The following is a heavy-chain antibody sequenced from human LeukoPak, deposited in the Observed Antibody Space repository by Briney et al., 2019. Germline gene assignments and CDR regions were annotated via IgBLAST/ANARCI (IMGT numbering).Heavy chain of an antibody. V-gene: IGHV3-33*01. CDR1: GFTFNNNG. D-gene: IGHD1-26*01. CDR2: IWFDGSNK. CDR3: GSSDASAYYQSIDY. Sequence: AGTSLGLSCAASGFTFNNNGMHWVRQAPDKGLEWLALIWFDGSNKYYADSVKGRFTISRDNSKKTLYLQMNSLRAEDTAVYYCGSSDASAYYQSIDYWGQGTLVTVSS. J-gene: IGHJ4*02.